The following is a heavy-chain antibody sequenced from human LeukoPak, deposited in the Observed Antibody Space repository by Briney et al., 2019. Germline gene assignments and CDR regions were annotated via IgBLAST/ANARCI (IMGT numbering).Heavy chain of an antibody. CDR2: INSDGRMT. Sequence: GGSLRLSCAASGFTFSSYSMNWVRQAPGRGLVWVSGINSDGRMTRYAESVKGRFTISRDNAKNTLYLQMSSLRAEDTAVYYCARVGSTDSPHAFDIWGQGTTVTVSS. J-gene: IGHJ3*02. V-gene: IGHV3-74*01. CDR3: ARVGSTDSPHAFDI. D-gene: IGHD3-22*01. CDR1: GFTFSSYS.